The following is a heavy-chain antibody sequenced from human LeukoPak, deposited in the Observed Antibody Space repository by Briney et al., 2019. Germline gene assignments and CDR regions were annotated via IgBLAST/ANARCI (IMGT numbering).Heavy chain of an antibody. CDR2: ISGSSSYI. CDR1: GFTFTTYG. D-gene: IGHD6-19*01. Sequence: PGGSLRLSCSASGFTFTTYGMNWVRQAPGKGLEWVSSISGSSSYIYYADSVKGRFTISRDNAKNSLYLQMNSLRAEDTAVYYCARDQSSVAGTTYNWFDPWGQGTLVTVSS. J-gene: IGHJ5*02. CDR3: ARDQSSVAGTTYNWFDP. V-gene: IGHV3-21*01.